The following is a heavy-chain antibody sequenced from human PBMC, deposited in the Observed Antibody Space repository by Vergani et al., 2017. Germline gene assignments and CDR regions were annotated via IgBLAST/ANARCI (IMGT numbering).Heavy chain of an antibody. D-gene: IGHD5-24*01. CDR1: GYTFTSYA. V-gene: IGHV1-69*01. CDR2: IIPIFGTA. Sequence: QVQLVQSGSELKKPGASVKVSCKASGYTFTSYAMNWVRQAPGQGLEWMGGIIPIFGTANYAQKFQGRVTITADESTSTAYMELSSLRSEDTAVYYCARDEMVGMDVWGQGTTVTVSS. J-gene: IGHJ6*02. CDR3: ARDEMVGMDV.